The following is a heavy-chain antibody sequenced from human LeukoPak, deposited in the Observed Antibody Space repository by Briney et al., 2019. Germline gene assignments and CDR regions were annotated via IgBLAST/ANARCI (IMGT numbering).Heavy chain of an antibody. V-gene: IGHV1-8*01. CDR3: VRATCEGGCHYYSYGMDV. D-gene: IGHD6-19*01. J-gene: IGHJ6*02. Sequence: GASVKVSCKASGYIFTNYDVNWVRQATGQGLEWMGWMNPKSGKTGHAQKFQGRVTMTRDTSISTAYMEVNSLRSEDTAVYYCVRATCEGGCHYYSYGMDVWGQGTTVTVSS. CDR2: MNPKSGKT. CDR1: GYIFTNYD.